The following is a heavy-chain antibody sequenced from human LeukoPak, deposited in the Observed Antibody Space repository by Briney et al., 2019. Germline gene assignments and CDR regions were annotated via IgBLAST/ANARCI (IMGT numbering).Heavy chain of an antibody. D-gene: IGHD3-9*01. CDR2: IYYSGST. J-gene: IGHJ4*02. Sequence: SETLSLTCTVSGGSISSGSYYWGWIRQPPGKGLEWIGSIYYSGSTYYNPSLKSRVTISVDTSKNQFSLKLSSVTAADTAVYYCAREIAYYDILTGYYFDYWGQGTLVTVSS. CDR3: AREIAYYDILTGYYFDY. CDR1: GGSISSGSYY. V-gene: IGHV4-39*07.